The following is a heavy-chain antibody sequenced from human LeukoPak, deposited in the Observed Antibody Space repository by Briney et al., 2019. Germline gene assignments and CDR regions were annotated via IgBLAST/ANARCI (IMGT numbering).Heavy chain of an antibody. J-gene: IGHJ6*02. D-gene: IGHD5-24*01. CDR1: GFTFSSYA. Sequence: GGSLRLSCAASGFTFSSYAMSWVRQAPGKGLEWVSAISGSGGSTYYADSVKGRFTISRDSSKNTLYLQMNSLRAEDTAVYYCAKVQGQRYYYYYYGMDVWGQGTTVTVSS. CDR2: ISGSGGST. V-gene: IGHV3-23*01. CDR3: AKVQGQRYYYYYYGMDV.